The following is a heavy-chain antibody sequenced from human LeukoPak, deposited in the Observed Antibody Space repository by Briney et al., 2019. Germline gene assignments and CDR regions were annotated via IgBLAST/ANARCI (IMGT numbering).Heavy chain of an antibody. CDR3: AKVYGVEVGSYYDTGFDY. D-gene: IGHD1-26*01. Sequence: GGSLRLSCTASGLTFSTSGFNWVRQAPGKWLEWVASIAPTGSDRYHADSIKGRFTTSRDTGNNFLYLKMNSLSAEDTAVYYCAKVYGVEVGSYYDTGFDYWGQGTLVTVSS. CDR2: IAPTGSDR. V-gene: IGHV3-21*04. J-gene: IGHJ4*02. CDR1: GLTFSTSG.